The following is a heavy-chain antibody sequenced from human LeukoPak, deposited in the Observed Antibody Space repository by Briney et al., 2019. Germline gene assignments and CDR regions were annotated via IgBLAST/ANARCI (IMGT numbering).Heavy chain of an antibody. J-gene: IGHJ6*02. CDR2: ISYNGTNK. CDR1: GFTFSNYG. Sequence: GRSLRLSCAASGFTFSNYGMHWVRQAPGKGLEWVAVISYNGTNKYYADSVKGRFTISRDNSKNTLYLQMNSLRGEDTAMFYCAKDLRQGGTSVTSGGMEKNYYFYGMDVWGQGTTVTVSS. V-gene: IGHV3-30*18. D-gene: IGHD4-17*01. CDR3: AKDLRQGGTSVTSGGMEKNYYFYGMDV.